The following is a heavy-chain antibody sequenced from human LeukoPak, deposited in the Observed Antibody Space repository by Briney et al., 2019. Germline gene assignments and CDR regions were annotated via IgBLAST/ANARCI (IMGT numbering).Heavy chain of an antibody. V-gene: IGHV3-11*01. CDR1: GFTFSDYY. J-gene: IGHJ4*02. CDR3: ARARNYDFWSGYYFDY. CDR2: ISSSGSTI. Sequence: GGSLRLSCAASGFTFSDYYMSWIRQAPGKGLEWVSYISSSGSTIYYADPVKGRFTISRDNAKNSPYLQMNSLRAEDTAVYYCARARNYDFWSGYYFDYWGQGTLVTVSS. D-gene: IGHD3-3*01.